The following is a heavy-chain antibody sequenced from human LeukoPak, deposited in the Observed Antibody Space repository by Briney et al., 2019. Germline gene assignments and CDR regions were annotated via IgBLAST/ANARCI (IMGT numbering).Heavy chain of an antibody. V-gene: IGHV3-30-3*01. Sequence: GGSLRLSCAASEFTFSNYALHWVRQAPGKGLQWVAVISYDGNTIHYADSVKGRFTISRDNSKNTLSLQMNSLRTEDAAVYYCATDGGRVTRANFDYWGQGTLVTVSS. J-gene: IGHJ4*02. CDR3: ATDGGRVTRANFDY. CDR1: EFTFSNYA. D-gene: IGHD2-21*02. CDR2: ISYDGNTI.